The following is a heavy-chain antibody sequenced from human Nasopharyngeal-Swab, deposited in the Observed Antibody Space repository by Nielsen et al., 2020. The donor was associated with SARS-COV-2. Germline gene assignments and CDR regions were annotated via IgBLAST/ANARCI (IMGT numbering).Heavy chain of an antibody. J-gene: IGHJ3*01. V-gene: IGHV3-30-3*01. CDR1: GFTFSSYA. Sequence: GGSLRLSCEASGFTFSSYAMHWVRQAPGKGLEWVAVISYDGRNKYYAGSVRGRFTISRDTSKDTLYLQMNNLRAEDTAVYYCVRDRDIFGYDSSGYYGADAFDLWGQGTMVTVSA. D-gene: IGHD3-22*01. CDR2: ISYDGRNK. CDR3: VRDRDIFGYDSSGYYGADAFDL.